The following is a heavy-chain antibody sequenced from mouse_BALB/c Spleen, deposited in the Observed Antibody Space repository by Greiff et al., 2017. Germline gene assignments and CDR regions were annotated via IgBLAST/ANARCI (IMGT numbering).Heavy chain of an antibody. CDR3: ARGHYYGSSYYAMDY. CDR2: IYPGSGST. V-gene: IGHV1-81*01. D-gene: IGHD1-1*01. Sequence: QVQLQQSGPELVKPGASVKMSCKASGYTFTDYVISWVKQRTGQGLEWIGEIYPGSGSTYYNEKFKGKATLTADKSSNTAYMQLSSLTSEDSAVYFCARGHYYGSSYYAMDYWGQGTSVTVSS. CDR1: GYTFTDYV. J-gene: IGHJ4*01.